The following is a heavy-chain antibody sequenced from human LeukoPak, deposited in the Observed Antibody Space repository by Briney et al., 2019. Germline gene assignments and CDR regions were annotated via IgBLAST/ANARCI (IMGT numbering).Heavy chain of an antibody. Sequence: GGSLRLSCAASGFTFGNSWVHWVRQAPGKGLVWVSLINADGSTTTYADSVKGRFTISRDNARNTLSLQMKSLTIEDTAVYYCVFVVEPPDSDAYDVWGQGTMVTVSA. J-gene: IGHJ3*01. D-gene: IGHD5-24*01. V-gene: IGHV3-74*01. CDR2: INADGSTT. CDR3: VFVVEPPDSDAYDV. CDR1: GFTFGNSW.